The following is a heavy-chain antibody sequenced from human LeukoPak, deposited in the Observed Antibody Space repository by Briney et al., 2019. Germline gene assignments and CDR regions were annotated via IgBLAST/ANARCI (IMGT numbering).Heavy chain of an antibody. CDR2: ISSSSSYI. J-gene: IGHJ3*02. V-gene: IGHV3-21*01. D-gene: IGHD3-10*01. Sequence: PGGSLRLSCAASGFTFSSYAMSWVRQAPGKGLEWVSSISSSSSYIYYADSVKGRFTISRDNAKNSLYLQMNSLRAEDTAVYYCASVGYGSGPNDAFDIWGQGTMVTVSS. CDR3: ASVGYGSGPNDAFDI. CDR1: GFTFSSYA.